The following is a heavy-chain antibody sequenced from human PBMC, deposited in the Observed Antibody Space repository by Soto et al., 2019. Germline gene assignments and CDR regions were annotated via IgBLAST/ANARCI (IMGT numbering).Heavy chain of an antibody. CDR3: TTDETYYYDSSGYDSGFDY. V-gene: IGHV3-15*07. Sequence: GGSLRLSCAASGFTFSNAWMNWVRQAPGKGLEWVGRIKSKTDGGTTDYAAPVKGRFTISRDDSKNTLYLQMNSLKTEDTAVYYCTTDETYYYDSSGYDSGFDYWVQGTLVTVS. J-gene: IGHJ4*02. D-gene: IGHD3-22*01. CDR1: GFTFSNAW. CDR2: IKSKTDGGTT.